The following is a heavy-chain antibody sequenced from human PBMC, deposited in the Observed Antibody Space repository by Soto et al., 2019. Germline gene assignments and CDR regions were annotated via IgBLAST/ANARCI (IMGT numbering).Heavy chain of an antibody. V-gene: IGHV3-21*01. CDR1: GFTFSSYS. J-gene: IGHJ6*03. CDR2: ISSSSSYI. D-gene: IGHD5-18*01. Sequence: GGSLRLSCAASGFTFSSYSMNWVRQAPGKGLEWVSSISSSSSYIYYADSVKGRFTISRDNAKNSLYLQMNSLRAEDTAVYYCARDTAMASRYYYYYYMDVWGKGTTVTVS. CDR3: ARDTAMASRYYYYYYMDV.